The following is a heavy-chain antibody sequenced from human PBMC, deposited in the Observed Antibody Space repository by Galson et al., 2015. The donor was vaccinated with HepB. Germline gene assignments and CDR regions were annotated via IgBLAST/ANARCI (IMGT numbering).Heavy chain of an antibody. CDR1: GFTFSDHY. J-gene: IGHJ5*01. CDR2: TRNKGQNYIT. Sequence: SLRLSCAVSGFTFSDHYMDWVRQAPGKGLEWVGRTRNKGQNYITEYAASVRSRFTISRDDSNNLMYLQMNSLKTEDTAVYYCARWTSGMCDSWGQGTLVTVSS. CDR3: ARWTSGMCDS. V-gene: IGHV3-72*01. D-gene: IGHD6-13*01.